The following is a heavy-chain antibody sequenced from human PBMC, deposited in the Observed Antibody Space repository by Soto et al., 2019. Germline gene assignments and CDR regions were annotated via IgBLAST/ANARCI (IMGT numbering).Heavy chain of an antibody. CDR3: ARVEHENYGMHL. V-gene: IGHV1-69*02. J-gene: IGHJ6*02. Sequence: HVQLVQSGAEVKKPGSSVKVSCKVSGGTFSSYTITWVRQAPGEGLEWMGRIIPMFDIINYAQKFQGRVTISADKSTNIAYMELTSLKSDDTAVYYCARVEHENYGMHLWGQWITVTVSS. CDR2: IIPMFDII. CDR1: GGTFSSYT.